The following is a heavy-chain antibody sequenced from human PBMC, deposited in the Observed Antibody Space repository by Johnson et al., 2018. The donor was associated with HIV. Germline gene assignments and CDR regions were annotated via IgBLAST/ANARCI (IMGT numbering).Heavy chain of an antibody. CDR1: GFTFSSYG. CDR2: IRYDGSNK. D-gene: IGHD4-23*01. CDR3: ARDFNSGSPDGAFDI. V-gene: IGHV3-30*02. J-gene: IGHJ3*02. Sequence: QVHLVESGGGVVQPGGSLRLSCAASGFTFSSYGMHWVRQAPGKGLEWVAFIRYDGSNKYYADSVKGRFTISRDNSKNTLYLQMNSLRAEDTALYYCARDFNSGSPDGAFDIWGQGTMVTVSS.